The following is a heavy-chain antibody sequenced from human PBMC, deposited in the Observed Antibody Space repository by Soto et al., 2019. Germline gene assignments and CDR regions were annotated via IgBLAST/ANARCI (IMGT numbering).Heavy chain of an antibody. Sequence: GASAKVSCKASGGTFSSYAISWVRQAPGQGLEWMGGIIPIFGTANYAQKFQGRVTITADESTSTAYMELSSLRSEDTAVYYCARVGRFGELLLLDHYYYYGMDVWGQGTTVTV. D-gene: IGHD3-10*01. CDR3: ARVGRFGELLLLDHYYYYGMDV. V-gene: IGHV1-69*13. CDR1: GGTFSSYA. CDR2: IIPIFGTA. J-gene: IGHJ6*02.